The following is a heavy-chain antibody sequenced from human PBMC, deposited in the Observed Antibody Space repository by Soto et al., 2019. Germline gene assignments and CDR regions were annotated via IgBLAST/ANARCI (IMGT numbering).Heavy chain of an antibody. CDR1: GFTFSTYG. D-gene: IGHD1-26*01. Sequence: QVQLVESGGGVVQPGRSLRLSCAASGFTFSTYGMHWVRQAPGKGLEWVAVMGNDGITTFYADSVKGRFTISRDNSKNTLFMKTNRLRADDTALYYCEKEFQWELHAFDIWGQGTMVTVSS. J-gene: IGHJ3*02. V-gene: IGHV3-30*18. CDR3: EKEFQWELHAFDI. CDR2: MGNDGITT.